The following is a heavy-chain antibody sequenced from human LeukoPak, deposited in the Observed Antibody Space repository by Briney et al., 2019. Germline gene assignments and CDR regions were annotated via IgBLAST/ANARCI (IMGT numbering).Heavy chain of an antibody. D-gene: IGHD1-7*01. V-gene: IGHV3-49*03. J-gene: IGHJ5*02. Sequence: GGSLRLSCTASGFTFADYAMSWFRQAPGKGLEWVSFIRSKVFGGTTEYAASVKGRFTISRDDSKSIAYLQMKSLKTEDTAVYYCARWRPGTQWFDPWGQGTLVTVSS. CDR2: IRSKVFGGTT. CDR1: GFTFADYA. CDR3: ARWRPGTQWFDP.